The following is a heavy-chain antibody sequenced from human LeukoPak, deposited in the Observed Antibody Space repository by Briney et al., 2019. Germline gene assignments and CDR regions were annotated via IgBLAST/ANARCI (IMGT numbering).Heavy chain of an antibody. CDR3: ARSPYGDYARYDFDY. Sequence: GGSLRLSCAASGFTVSSNYMSWVRQAPGKGLEWVSVIYSGGSTYYADSVKGRFTVSRDNSKNTLYLQMNSLRAEDTAVYYCARSPYGDYARYDFDYWGQGTLVTVSS. J-gene: IGHJ4*02. CDR1: GFTVSSNY. D-gene: IGHD4-17*01. V-gene: IGHV3-66*01. CDR2: IYSGGST.